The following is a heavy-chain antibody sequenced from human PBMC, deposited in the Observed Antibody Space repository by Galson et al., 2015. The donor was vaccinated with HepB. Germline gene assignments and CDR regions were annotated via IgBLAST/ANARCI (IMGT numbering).Heavy chain of an antibody. CDR3: ARDKGGVVAGPYYYYGMDV. Sequence: SLRLSCAASGFTFSDYYMSWIRQAPGKGLEWVSYISSSSSYTNYADSVKGRFTISRDNAKNSLYLQMNSLRAEDTAVYYCARDKGGVVAGPYYYYGMDVWGQGTTVTVSS. CDR1: GFTFSDYY. V-gene: IGHV3-11*06. J-gene: IGHJ6*02. CDR2: ISSSSSYT. D-gene: IGHD6-19*01.